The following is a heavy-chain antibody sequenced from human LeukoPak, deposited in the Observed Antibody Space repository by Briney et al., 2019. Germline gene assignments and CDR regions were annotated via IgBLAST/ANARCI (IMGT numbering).Heavy chain of an antibody. Sequence: PGGSLKLSCAASGFTFSSYAMHWVRQAPGKGLEWVAVISYDGSNKYYADSVKGRFTISRDNSKNTLYLQMNSLRAEDTAVYYCARSSSHVIDYWGQGTLVTVSS. CDR2: ISYDGSNK. V-gene: IGHV3-30*04. J-gene: IGHJ4*02. CDR1: GFTFSSYA. D-gene: IGHD3-10*02. CDR3: ARSSSHVIDY.